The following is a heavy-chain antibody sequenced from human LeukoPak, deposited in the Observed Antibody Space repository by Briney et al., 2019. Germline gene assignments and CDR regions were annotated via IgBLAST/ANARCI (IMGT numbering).Heavy chain of an antibody. D-gene: IGHD2-15*01. CDR2: IYSGGST. CDR3: ARESVDYYYYYYGMDV. J-gene: IGHJ6*02. V-gene: IGHV3-66*01. Sequence: GSLRLSCAASGFTVSNNYMSWVRQAPGKGLEWVSVIYSGGSTYYADSVKGRFTISRDNSKNTLYLQMNSLRAEDTAVYYCARESVDYYYYYYGMDVWGQGTTVTVSS. CDR1: GFTVSNNY.